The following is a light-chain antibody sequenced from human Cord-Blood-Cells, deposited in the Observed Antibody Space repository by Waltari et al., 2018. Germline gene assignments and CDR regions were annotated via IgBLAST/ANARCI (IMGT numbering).Light chain of an antibody. CDR2: AAS. J-gene: IGKJ2*01. V-gene: IGKV1-39*01. Sequence: DIQMTQSLSSLYASVGDRVTITCRASQSISSYLNWYQQKPGKAPKLLIYAASSLQSGVPSRFSGSGSGTDFTLTISSLQPEDFATYYCQQSYSTPMYTFGQGTKLEIK. CDR3: QQSYSTPMYT. CDR1: QSISSY.